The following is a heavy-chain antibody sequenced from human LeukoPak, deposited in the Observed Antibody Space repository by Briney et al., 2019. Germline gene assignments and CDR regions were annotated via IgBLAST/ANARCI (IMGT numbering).Heavy chain of an antibody. CDR1: GFTFSSYG. J-gene: IGHJ4*02. V-gene: IGHV3-33*01. CDR2: IWYDGSNK. Sequence: GGSLRLSCAASGFTFSSYGMHWVRQAPGKGLEWVADIWYDGSNKYYADSVKGRFTISRDNSKNTLYLQMTSLRVEDTAVYYCAREDWGTTGHSFGYWGQGTLVTVSS. D-gene: IGHD7-27*01. CDR3: AREDWGTTGHSFGY.